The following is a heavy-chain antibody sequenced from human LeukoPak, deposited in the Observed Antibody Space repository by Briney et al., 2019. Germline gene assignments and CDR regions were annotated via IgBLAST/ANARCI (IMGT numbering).Heavy chain of an antibody. CDR1: GLTFSSYA. V-gene: IGHV3-30-3*01. CDR2: ISYDGSNK. CDR3: ARDLVVVPAALDY. D-gene: IGHD2-2*01. Sequence: QPGGSLRLSCAASGLTFSSYAMHWVRQAPGKGLEWVAVISYDGSNKYYADSVKGRFTISRDNSKNTLYLQMNSLRAEDTAVYYCARDLVVVPAALDYWGQGTLVTVSS. J-gene: IGHJ4*02.